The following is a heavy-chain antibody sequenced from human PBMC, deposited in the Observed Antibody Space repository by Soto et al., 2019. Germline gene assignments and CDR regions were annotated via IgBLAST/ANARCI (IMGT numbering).Heavy chain of an antibody. CDR2: IYYSGST. J-gene: IGHJ4*02. CDR1: GGSISSSSYY. CDR3: ASLHYYDQYY. D-gene: IGHD3-22*01. Sequence: TLSLTCTVSGGSISSSSYYWGWIRQPPGKGLAWIGSIYYSGSTYYNPSLKSRVTISVDTSKNQFSLKLSSVTAADTAVYYLASLHYYDQYYRGPGTRVTRSS. V-gene: IGHV4-39*01.